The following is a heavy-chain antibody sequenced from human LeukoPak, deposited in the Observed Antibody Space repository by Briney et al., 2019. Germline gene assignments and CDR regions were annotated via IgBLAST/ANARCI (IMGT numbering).Heavy chain of an antibody. V-gene: IGHV1-18*01. CDR2: ISAYNGNT. D-gene: IGHD6-13*01. Sequence: GASVKVSCKASGYTFTSYGISWVRQAPGQGLEWMGWISAYNGNTNYAQKLQGRVTMTTDTSTSTAYMELRSLRSDDTAVYYCARVGSSSWYGGDWVDPWGQGTLVTVSS. J-gene: IGHJ5*02. CDR3: ARVGSSSWYGGDWVDP. CDR1: GYTFTSYG.